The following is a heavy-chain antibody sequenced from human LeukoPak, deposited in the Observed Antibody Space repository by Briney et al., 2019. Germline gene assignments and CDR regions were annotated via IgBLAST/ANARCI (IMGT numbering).Heavy chain of an antibody. V-gene: IGHV4-39*07. Sequence: SETLSLTCTVSGGSISSSSYYWAWIRQPPGKGLEWIGTIYYSGNTYYNPALKSRVTISVDTSKIQFSLNLSSVTAADTAVYYCARAADYFDSRGYHGDDAFDIWGQGTMVTVSS. CDR3: ARAADYFDSRGYHGDDAFDI. CDR2: IYYSGNT. CDR1: GGSISSSSYY. D-gene: IGHD3-22*01. J-gene: IGHJ3*02.